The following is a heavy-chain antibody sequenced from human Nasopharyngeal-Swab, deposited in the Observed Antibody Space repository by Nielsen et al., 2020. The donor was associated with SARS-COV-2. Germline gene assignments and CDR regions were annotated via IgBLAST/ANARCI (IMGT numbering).Heavy chain of an antibody. CDR3: ARAYYYGSGSYYNGAEYFQH. CDR1: GFIFSSYW. V-gene: IGHV3-7*04. Sequence: GESLKISCAASGFIFSSYWMSWVRQAPGNGLEWVANIKQDGRETYYVGSVRGRFTISRDNADNSLYLQMNSLGAEDTALYYCARAYYYGSGSYYNGAEYFQHWGQGTLVTVSS. D-gene: IGHD3-10*01. CDR2: IKQDGRET. J-gene: IGHJ1*01.